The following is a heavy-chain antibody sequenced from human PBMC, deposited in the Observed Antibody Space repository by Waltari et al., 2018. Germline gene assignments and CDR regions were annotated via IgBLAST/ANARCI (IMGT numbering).Heavy chain of an antibody. V-gene: IGHV4-4*07. J-gene: IGHJ4*02. CDR1: AASIRGHY. CDR2: VYSTGAT. Sequence: QMKLLESGPGLVKPSETLSLTCPVSAASIRGHYWSWIRQPAGKGLEWIGRVYSTGATNYNPSLGRRATISVDTARKQVSLKLTSMTAADTAMYFCAESDSGSWQYFFNSWGQGALVTVSS. D-gene: IGHD6-19*01. CDR3: AESDSGSWQYFFNS.